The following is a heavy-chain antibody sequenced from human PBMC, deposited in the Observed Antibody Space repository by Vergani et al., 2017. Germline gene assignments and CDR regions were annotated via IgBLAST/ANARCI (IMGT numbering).Heavy chain of an antibody. Sequence: QLQLQESGPGLVKPSATLSLTCSVSGASIRSSNYYWGWIRQPPGKGLEWIACIHYSGSTYYNPSLKSRVTISVDTSKNQFSRKLSSVTAADTAVYFCARHWSGGRLVTLGWSDPWGQGLLATVS. D-gene: IGHD3-3*01. CDR2: IHYSGST. V-gene: IGHV4-39*01. CDR3: ARHWSGGRLVTLGWSDP. CDR1: GASIRSSNYY. J-gene: IGHJ5*02.